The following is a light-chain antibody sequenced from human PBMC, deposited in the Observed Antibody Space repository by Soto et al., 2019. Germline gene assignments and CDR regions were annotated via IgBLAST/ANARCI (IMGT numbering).Light chain of an antibody. CDR3: QQLHSYPIT. CDR2: GAS. CDR1: QSVNHW. Sequence: DIQMTQYPSTLSASVGERVTISCRASQSVNHWLAWYQRKPGKAPKLLIYGASTLRSGVPSRFSGSESGAVFTLTISSLQPEDFATYYCQQLHSYPITFGQGTRLEIK. J-gene: IGKJ5*01. V-gene: IGKV1-5*01.